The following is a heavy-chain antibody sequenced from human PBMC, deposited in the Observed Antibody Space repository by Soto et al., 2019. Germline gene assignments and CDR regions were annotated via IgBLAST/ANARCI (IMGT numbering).Heavy chain of an antibody. CDR2: INAGNGNT. V-gene: IGHV1-3*01. CDR1: GYTFTSYA. CDR3: AEYCSSTSCYAGNWFDP. Sequence: QVQLVQSGAEVKKPGASVKVSCKASGYTFTSYAMHWVRQAPGQRLEWMGWINAGNGNTKYSQKFQGRVTITRDTSASTAYMELSSLRSEDTAVYYCAEYCSSTSCYAGNWFDPWGQGTLVTVSS. D-gene: IGHD2-2*01. J-gene: IGHJ5*02.